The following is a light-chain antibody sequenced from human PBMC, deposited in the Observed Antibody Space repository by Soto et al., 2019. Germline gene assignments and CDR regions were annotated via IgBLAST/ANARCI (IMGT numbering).Light chain of an antibody. CDR2: EAS. CDR1: QSISSW. J-gene: IGKJ1*01. Sequence: DIQMTQSPSTLSASVGDRVTITCRASQSISSWLAWYQQKPGKAPKYLIYEASTLHSEVPSRFSGSGSGTEFTLAISSLQPDDFATYYCQEYHSYWTFGQGTKVEIK. CDR3: QEYHSYWT. V-gene: IGKV1-5*03.